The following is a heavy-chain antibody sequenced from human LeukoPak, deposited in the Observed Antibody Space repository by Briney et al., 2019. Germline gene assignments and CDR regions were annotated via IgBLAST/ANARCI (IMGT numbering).Heavy chain of an antibody. CDR1: GFTFSSYV. J-gene: IGHJ4*02. Sequence: GGSLRLSCAAYGFTFSSYVMSWVRQAPGKGLEWVSNIGGSVGSMFYAASVKGRFAVSRDNSKNTLFLQMNNLRVEDTAVYYCATSADSSGNDWGQGTLVTVSS. CDR3: ATSADSSGND. V-gene: IGHV3-23*01. CDR2: IGGSVGSM. D-gene: IGHD3-22*01.